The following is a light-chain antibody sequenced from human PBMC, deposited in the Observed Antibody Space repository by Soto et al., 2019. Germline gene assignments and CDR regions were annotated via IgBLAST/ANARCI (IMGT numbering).Light chain of an antibody. Sequence: EIVMTQSPVTLSASPGESATLSCRAGQSVDNNVAWYQQKPGQAPRLLIVASFARATGIPARFSGSGSGSEFTLTISGLQSEDFAVYYCQQYNDRPPITFGQGTRLEIK. CDR1: QSVDNN. V-gene: IGKV3-15*01. CDR3: QQYNDRPPIT. J-gene: IGKJ5*01. CDR2: ASF.